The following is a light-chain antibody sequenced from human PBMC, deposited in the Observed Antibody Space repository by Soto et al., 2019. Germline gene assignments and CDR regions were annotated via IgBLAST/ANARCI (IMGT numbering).Light chain of an antibody. Sequence: QSALTQPASVSGSPGQSITISCTGTSSDVGSYNLVSWYQQHPGKAPKLMIYEVSKRPSGVSNRFSGSKSGNTASLTISGLQAEDEADYYCSSYTSSSSDVFGSGTKFTVL. CDR3: SSYTSSSSDV. J-gene: IGLJ1*01. CDR2: EVS. CDR1: SSDVGSYNL. V-gene: IGLV2-14*02.